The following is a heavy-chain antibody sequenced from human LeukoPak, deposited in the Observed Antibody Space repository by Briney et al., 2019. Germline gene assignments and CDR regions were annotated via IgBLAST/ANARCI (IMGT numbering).Heavy chain of an antibody. V-gene: IGHV5-51*01. J-gene: IGHJ5*02. D-gene: IGHD6-13*01. CDR3: ARRDGTTGHSSSWPFDP. CDR2: IYPGDSDT. Sequence: GESLKISCKGSGYSFTSYWIGWVRQMPGKGLEWMGIIYPGDSDTRYSPSFQGQVTISADKSISTAYLQWSSLKASDTAMYFCARRDGTTGHSSSWPFDPWGQGTLVTVSS. CDR1: GYSFTSYW.